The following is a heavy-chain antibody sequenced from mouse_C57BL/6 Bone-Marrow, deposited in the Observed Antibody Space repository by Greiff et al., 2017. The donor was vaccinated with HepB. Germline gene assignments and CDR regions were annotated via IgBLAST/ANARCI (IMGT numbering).Heavy chain of an antibody. J-gene: IGHJ3*01. CDR3: ARAVWAH. D-gene: IGHD2-10*02. V-gene: IGHV3-6*01. CDR1: GYSITSGYY. CDR2: ISYDGSN. Sequence: VQLKESGPGLVKPSQSLSLTCSVTGYSITSGYYWNWIRQFPGNKLEWMGYISYDGSNNYNPSLKNRISITRDTSKNQFFLKLNSVTTEDTATYYCARAVWAHWGQGTLVTVSA.